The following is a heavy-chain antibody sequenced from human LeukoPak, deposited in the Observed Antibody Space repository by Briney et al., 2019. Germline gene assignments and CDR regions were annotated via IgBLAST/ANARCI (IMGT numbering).Heavy chain of an antibody. D-gene: IGHD3-22*01. Sequence: GGSLRLSCAASGFTFSNAWMSWVRQAPGKGREWVGRIKSKTDGGSTDYAAPVKGRFTISRDDSKNPLYLQIHSLKTEDTAVYYCTTDPLLNYDSSGSDAFDIWGQGTMVTVSS. CDR3: TTDPLLNYDSSGSDAFDI. CDR1: GFTFSNAW. CDR2: IKSKTDGGST. V-gene: IGHV3-15*01. J-gene: IGHJ3*02.